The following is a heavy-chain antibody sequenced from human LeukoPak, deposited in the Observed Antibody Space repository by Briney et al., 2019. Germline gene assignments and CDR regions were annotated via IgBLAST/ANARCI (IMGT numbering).Heavy chain of an antibody. D-gene: IGHD6-13*01. CDR3: ARDAIAAAGTGYYYYYMDV. V-gene: IGHV1-69*05. CDR2: IIPIFGTA. CDR1: GGTFSSYA. Sequence: ASVKVSCKVSGGTFSSYAISWVRQAPGQGLEWMGGIIPIFGTANYAQKFQGRVMITTDESTSTAYMELSSLRSEDTAVYYCARDAIAAAGTGYYYYYMDVWGKGTTVTVSS. J-gene: IGHJ6*03.